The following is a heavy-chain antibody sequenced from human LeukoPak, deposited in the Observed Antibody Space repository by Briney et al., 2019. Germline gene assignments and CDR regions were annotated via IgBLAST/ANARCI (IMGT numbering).Heavy chain of an antibody. CDR3: ARGDSSSWSFKI. J-gene: IGHJ4*02. V-gene: IGHV4-30-4*01. CDR2: IYYRGTA. CDR1: GGSLSSSDHY. Sequence: SQTLSLTCTVSGGSLSSSDHYWSWIRQPPGKGLEWIAYIYYRGTAYYNPSLKSRVSISVDTSKNQFSLKLSSVTAADTAVYYCARGDSSSWSFKIWGQGTLVTVSS. D-gene: IGHD6-13*01.